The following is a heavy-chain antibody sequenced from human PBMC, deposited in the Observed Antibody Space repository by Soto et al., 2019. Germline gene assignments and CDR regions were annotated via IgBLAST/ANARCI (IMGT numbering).Heavy chain of an antibody. D-gene: IGHD7-27*01. CDR3: ARANWYSEY. CDR2: CYYTGST. Sequence: QVHLQESGPGLVKPSETLSLTCTVSGGSINNHYWSWIRQPPGKGLEWIGYCYYTGSTNYNPSLKSRVTMSVDTSKNQFSLNLTSLTAADTAIYYCARANWYSEYWGQGTLVTVSS. V-gene: IGHV4-59*11. J-gene: IGHJ4*02. CDR1: GGSINNHY.